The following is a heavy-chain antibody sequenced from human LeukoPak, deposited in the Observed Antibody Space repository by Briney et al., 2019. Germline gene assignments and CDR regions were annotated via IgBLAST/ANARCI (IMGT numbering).Heavy chain of an antibody. CDR2: IYYSGST. V-gene: IGHV4-39*01. J-gene: IGHJ4*02. CDR1: GGPISSNSYY. Sequence: SETLSLTCTVSGGPISSNSYYWGWIRQPPGKGLEWIGSIYYSGSTYYNPSLKSRVTISVDTSKYQFSLKLSSVTAADTAIYYCASGYNGLDFWGQGTLVTVSS. D-gene: IGHD5-12*01. CDR3: ASGYNGLDF.